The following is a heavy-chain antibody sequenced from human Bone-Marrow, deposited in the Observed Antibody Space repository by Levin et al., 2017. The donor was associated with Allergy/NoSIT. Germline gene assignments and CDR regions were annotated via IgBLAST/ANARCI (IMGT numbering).Heavy chain of an antibody. Sequence: AGGSLRLSCKASGYTFSSYVISWVRQVPGQGLEWMGWSSAYNGRTKYVQNFEDRVNMTTDRSTSTAYMELRSLGSGDTAVYYCARENYDTSGQRLHFDSWGQGTLVTVSS. CDR1: GYTFSSYV. D-gene: IGHD3-22*01. J-gene: IGHJ4*02. V-gene: IGHV1-18*01. CDR3: ARENYDTSGQRLHFDS. CDR2: SSAYNGRT.